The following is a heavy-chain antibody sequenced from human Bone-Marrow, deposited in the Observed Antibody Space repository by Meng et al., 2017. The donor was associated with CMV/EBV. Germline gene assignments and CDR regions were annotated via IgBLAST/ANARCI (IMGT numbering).Heavy chain of an antibody. Sequence: SETLSLTCTVSGGSISSSSYYWGWIRQPPGKGLEWIGSIYYSGSTYYNPSLKSRVTISVDTSKNQFSLKRSSVTAADTAVYYCARSGAAGVRNFFDPWGQGTLVTVSS. CDR1: GGSISSSSYY. D-gene: IGHD6-13*01. CDR3: ARSGAAGVRNFFDP. J-gene: IGHJ5*02. V-gene: IGHV4-39*07. CDR2: IYYSGST.